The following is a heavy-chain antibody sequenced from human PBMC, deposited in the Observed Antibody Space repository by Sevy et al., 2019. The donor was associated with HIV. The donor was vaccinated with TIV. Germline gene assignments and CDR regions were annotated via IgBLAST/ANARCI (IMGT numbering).Heavy chain of an antibody. V-gene: IGHV3-30*03. CDR2: VSYDGRNNQ. J-gene: IGHJ4*02. CDR1: GFTFSDYR. CDR3: ARDRGEILSAAFDY. D-gene: IGHD3-16*01. Sequence: GGSLRLSCAASGFTFSDYRMHWVRQAPVKGLEWVAVVSYDGRNNQYTADSVKGRFTISRENSKYTVYLQRNSLRREHTALYYCARDRGEILSAAFDYGGQGTLVTFSS.